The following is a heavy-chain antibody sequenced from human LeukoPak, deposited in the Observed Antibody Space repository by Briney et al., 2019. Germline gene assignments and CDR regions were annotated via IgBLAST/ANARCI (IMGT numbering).Heavy chain of an antibody. CDR1: GFTFDDYG. D-gene: IGHD2-15*01. J-gene: IGHJ4*02. CDR3: ARGYCSGDTCRPFDY. Sequence: PGGSLRLXCAASGFTFDDYGMRWVRQPPGKGLEWVSGITWNGGTIGYVDSVKGRFTISRDKAKNSLYLQMNSLRAEDTALYYCARGYCSGDTCRPFDYWGQGALVTVSS. V-gene: IGHV3-20*04. CDR2: ITWNGGTI.